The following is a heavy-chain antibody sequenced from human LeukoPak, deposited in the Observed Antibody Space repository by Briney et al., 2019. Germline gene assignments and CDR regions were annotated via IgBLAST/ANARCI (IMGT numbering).Heavy chain of an antibody. Sequence: EASVKVSCKASGGTFSSYAISWVRQAPGQGLEWMGRIIPIFGTANYAQKFQGRVTITTDESTSTAYMELSSLRSEDTAVYCCARGRSGWDGVHDYWGQGTLVTVSS. D-gene: IGHD6-19*01. CDR1: GGTFSSYA. CDR3: ARGRSGWDGVHDY. V-gene: IGHV1-69*05. CDR2: IIPIFGTA. J-gene: IGHJ4*02.